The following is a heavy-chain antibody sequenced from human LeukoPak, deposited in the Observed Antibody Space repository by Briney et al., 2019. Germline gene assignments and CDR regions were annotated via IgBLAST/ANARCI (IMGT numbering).Heavy chain of an antibody. CDR3: ARGPANYYMDV. CDR1: GYTFTSYD. J-gene: IGHJ6*03. Sequence: GASVKVSCKASGYTFTSYDINWVRQAIGQGLEWMGWMNPNSGNTGYAQKFQGRVSITRNTSISTAYMELSSLRSEDTAVYYCARGPANYYMDVWGKGTTVTVSS. CDR2: MNPNSGNT. V-gene: IGHV1-8*03.